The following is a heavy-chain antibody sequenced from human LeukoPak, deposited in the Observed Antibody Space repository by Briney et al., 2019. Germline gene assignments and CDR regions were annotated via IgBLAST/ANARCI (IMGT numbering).Heavy chain of an antibody. V-gene: IGHV3-53*01. CDR3: ARAVWQGAVAGYFDY. J-gene: IGHJ4*02. CDR2: IYSGRST. D-gene: IGHD6-19*01. CDR1: GFTFSSNY. Sequence: GGSLRLSCAASGFTFSSNYMSWVRQAPGKGLEWVSLIYSGRSTYYAGSVKGRFTISRDNSKNTLYLQMNSLRAEDTAVYYCARAVWQGAVAGYFDYWGPGTLVTVSS.